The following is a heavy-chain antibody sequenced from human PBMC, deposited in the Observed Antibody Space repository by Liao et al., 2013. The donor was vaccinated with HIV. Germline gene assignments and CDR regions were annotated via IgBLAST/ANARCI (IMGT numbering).Heavy chain of an antibody. CDR1: GGSISSGSYY. V-gene: IGHV4-61*02. CDR3: ARGTIFGPDY. Sequence: QVQLQQWGAGLLKPSETLSLTCAVYGGSISSGSYYWSWIRQPAGKGLEWLGRMSTSGNTDYNPSLRSRVAISLDMSKNQFSLTLSSVTAADTAVYYCARGTIFGPDYWGQGTLVTVSS. D-gene: IGHD3-3*01. CDR2: MSTSGNT. J-gene: IGHJ4*02.